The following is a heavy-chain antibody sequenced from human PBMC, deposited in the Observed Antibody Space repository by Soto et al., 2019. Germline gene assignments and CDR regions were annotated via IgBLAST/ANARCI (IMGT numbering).Heavy chain of an antibody. CDR1: GGSISSSSYY. D-gene: IGHD2-8*01. V-gene: IGHV4-39*07. Sequence: SETLSLTCTVSGGSISSSSYYWGWIRQPPGKGLEWIGSIYYSGSTYYNPSLKSRVTISVDTSKNQFSLKLSSVTAADTAVYYCASIRELTRGYCTNGVCFNYWGQGTLVTVSS. J-gene: IGHJ4*02. CDR3: ASIRELTRGYCTNGVCFNY. CDR2: IYYSGST.